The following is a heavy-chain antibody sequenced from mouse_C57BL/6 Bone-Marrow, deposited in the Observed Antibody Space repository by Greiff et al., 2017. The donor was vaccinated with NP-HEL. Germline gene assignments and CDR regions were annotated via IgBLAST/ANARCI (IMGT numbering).Heavy chain of an antibody. CDR3: ARSPTVVATDFDV. D-gene: IGHD1-1*01. Sequence: EVKVVESGPGLAKPSQTLSLTCSVTGYSITSDYWNWIRKFPGNKLEYMGYISYSGSTYYNPSLKSRISITRDTSKNQYYLQLNSVTTEDTATYYCARSPTVVATDFDVWGTGTTVTVSS. V-gene: IGHV3-8*01. CDR2: ISYSGST. CDR1: GYSITSDY. J-gene: IGHJ1*03.